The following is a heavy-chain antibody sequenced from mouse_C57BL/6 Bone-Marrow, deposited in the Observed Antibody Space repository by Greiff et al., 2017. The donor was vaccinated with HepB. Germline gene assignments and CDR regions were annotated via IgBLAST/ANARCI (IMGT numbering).Heavy chain of an antibody. V-gene: IGHV15-2*01. Sequence: QVQLQQSGSELRSPGSSVKLSCKDFDSEVFPIAYMSWVRQKPGHGFEWIGGILPSIGRTIYGEKFEDKATLDADTLSNTAYLELNSLTSEDSAIYYCARKGGGYSNLRRGYFDVWGTGTTVTVSS. J-gene: IGHJ1*03. CDR3: ARKGGGYSNLRRGYFDV. CDR2: ILPSIGRT. D-gene: IGHD2-5*01. CDR1: DSEVFPIAY.